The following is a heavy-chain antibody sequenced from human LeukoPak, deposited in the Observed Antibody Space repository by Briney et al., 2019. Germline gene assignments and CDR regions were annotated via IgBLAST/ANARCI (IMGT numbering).Heavy chain of an antibody. Sequence: ASVKVSCKASGYTFTGYYMHWVRQAPGQGLEWMGWINPNSGGTNYAQKFQGRVTMTRDTSISTAYMELSRLRSDDTAVYYCARESGSYGSDAFDIWGQGTMVTVSS. J-gene: IGHJ3*02. D-gene: IGHD1-26*01. CDR2: INPNSGGT. CDR3: ARESGSYGSDAFDI. V-gene: IGHV1-2*02. CDR1: GYTFTGYY.